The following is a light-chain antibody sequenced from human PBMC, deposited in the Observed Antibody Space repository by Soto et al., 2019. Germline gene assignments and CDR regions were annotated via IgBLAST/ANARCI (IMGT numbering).Light chain of an antibody. CDR3: SSYAGSNNFGVV. V-gene: IGLV2-8*01. CDR2: EVS. CDR1: SSDVGGYNY. J-gene: IGLJ2*01. Sequence: QSVLPQPPSASGSPGQSVTISCTGTSSDVGGYNYVSWYQQHPGKAPKHMIYEVSKRPSWFPDIFSGSKSDNTAFLTVSGLQADDEADYYCSSYAGSNNFGVVFGGGTKITVL.